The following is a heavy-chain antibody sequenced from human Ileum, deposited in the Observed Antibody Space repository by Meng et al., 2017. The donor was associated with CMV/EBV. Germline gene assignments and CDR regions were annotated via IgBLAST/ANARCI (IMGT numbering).Heavy chain of an antibody. D-gene: IGHD3-22*01. CDR3: VRGYYYDTRGYSATPSEYLQY. CDR2: IYTGGSI. Sequence: QVHPPCPGHGPSTPYRPLTLPGPVSVASTRSGSFYWTWIRRPAGKGLEWIGLIYTGGSIDSNPSLKSRVTISVDTSKNQFSLKLTSVTAADTAVYYCVRGYYYDTRGYSATPSEYLQYWGRGTLVTVSS. CDR1: VASTRSGSFY. J-gene: IGHJ1*01. V-gene: IGHV4-61*02.